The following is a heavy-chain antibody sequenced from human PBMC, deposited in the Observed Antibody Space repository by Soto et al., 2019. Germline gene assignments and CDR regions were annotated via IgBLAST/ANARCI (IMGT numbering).Heavy chain of an antibody. CDR1: GDSVSSNSAA. CDR3: ARDDDFWSGYYGRDYYYYGMDV. V-gene: IGHV6-1*01. D-gene: IGHD3-3*01. J-gene: IGHJ6*02. Sequence: PSQTLSLTCAISGDSVSSNSAAWNWIRQSPSRGLEWLGRTYYRSKWYNDYAVSVKSRITINPDTSKNQFSLQLNSVTPEDMAVYYCARDDDFWSGYYGRDYYYYGMDVWGQGTTVTVSS. CDR2: TYYRSKWYN.